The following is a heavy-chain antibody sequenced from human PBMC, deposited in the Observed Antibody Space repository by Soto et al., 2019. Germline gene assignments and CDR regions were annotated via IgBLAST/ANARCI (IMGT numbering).Heavy chain of an antibody. CDR1: GYSFTSYW. Sequence: GESLKISCKGSGYSFTSYWISWVRQMPGKGLEWMGRIDPSDSYTNYSPSFQGHVTISADKSISTAYPQWSSLKASDTAMYYCASDAGLGMDVWGQGTTVTVSS. D-gene: IGHD2-2*01. V-gene: IGHV5-10-1*01. CDR2: IDPSDSYT. J-gene: IGHJ6*02. CDR3: ASDAGLGMDV.